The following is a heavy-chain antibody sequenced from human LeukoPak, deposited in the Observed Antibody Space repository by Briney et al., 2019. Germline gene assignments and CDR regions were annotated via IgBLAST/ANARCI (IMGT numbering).Heavy chain of an antibody. CDR2: INHSGST. CDR1: GGSSSGYY. V-gene: IGHV4-34*01. Sequence: PSETLSLTCAVYGGSSSGYYWSWIRQPPGKGLEWIGEINHSGSTNYNPSLKSRVTISVDTSKNQFSLKLSSVTAADTAVYYCARHKFSSSWYYFDYWGQGTLVTVSS. J-gene: IGHJ4*02. D-gene: IGHD6-13*01. CDR3: ARHKFSSSWYYFDY.